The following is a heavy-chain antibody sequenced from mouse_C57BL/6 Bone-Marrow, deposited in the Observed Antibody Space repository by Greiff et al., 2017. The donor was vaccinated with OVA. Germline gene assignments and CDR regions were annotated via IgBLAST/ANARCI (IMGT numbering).Heavy chain of an antibody. Sequence: VQLQQSGAELARPGASVKMSCKASGYTFTSSTMHWVKQRPGQGLEWIGYINPSSGYTKYKQKFKDKATLTADKSSYTAYMQLSSLTSEDSAVYYCARCHMSLYGSNSGFAYWGQGTLVTVSA. CDR1: GYTFTSST. J-gene: IGHJ3*01. D-gene: IGHD1-1*01. CDR3: ARCHMSLYGSNSGFAY. CDR2: INPSSGYT. V-gene: IGHV1-4*01.